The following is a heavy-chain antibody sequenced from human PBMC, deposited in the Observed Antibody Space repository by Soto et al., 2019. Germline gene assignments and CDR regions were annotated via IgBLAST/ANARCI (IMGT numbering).Heavy chain of an antibody. J-gene: IGHJ5*02. CDR1: GAPISSGGFY. CDR3: AREPISTPRGVTQVDP. V-gene: IGHV4-31*03. CDR2: IYNSGTT. Sequence: QVRLQESGPGLVRPSQTLSLTCNVSGAPISSGGFYWSWIRQHPGKGPEWIGYIYNSGTTFYNPSLGSRVTMSLDAAKNHFSLELRSVTVAETAVYYCAREPISTPRGVTQVDPWGQGTQVTVSS. D-gene: IGHD3-10*01.